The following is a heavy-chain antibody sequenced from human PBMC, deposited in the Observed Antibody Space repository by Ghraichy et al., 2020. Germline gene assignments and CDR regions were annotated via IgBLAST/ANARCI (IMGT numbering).Heavy chain of an antibody. CDR1: NGSINNYY. J-gene: IGHJ6*02. D-gene: IGHD3-10*01. CDR2: IYSNGST. Sequence: SETLSLTCTVSNGSINNYYWSWIRQPAGKGLEWIGRIYSNGSTNYNPSLKRRVTMSVDPSKNQFSLKLNSVTVSDPAVYYCARTSPPMVRGVISPYGMDVWGQGTTVTVS. CDR3: ARTSPPMVRGVISPYGMDV. V-gene: IGHV4-4*07.